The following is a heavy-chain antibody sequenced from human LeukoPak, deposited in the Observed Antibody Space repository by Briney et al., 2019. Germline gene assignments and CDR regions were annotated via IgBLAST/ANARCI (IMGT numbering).Heavy chain of an antibody. CDR1: GDSISSGDYY. Sequence: SETLSLTCTVSGDSISSGDYYWSWLCQPPGKGLEWIGYISYSGSTYYDPSLKSRLTISVDTSKNQFSLRLSSVTAADTAVYYCARGLISVSYFDYWGQGTLVTVSS. CDR2: ISYSGST. V-gene: IGHV4-30-4*01. D-gene: IGHD5/OR15-5a*01. CDR3: ARGLISVSYFDY. J-gene: IGHJ4*02.